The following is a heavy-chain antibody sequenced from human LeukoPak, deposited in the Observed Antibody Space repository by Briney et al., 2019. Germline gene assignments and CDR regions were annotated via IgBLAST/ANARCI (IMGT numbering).Heavy chain of an antibody. CDR2: ISVSGGSP. V-gene: IGHV3-23*01. D-gene: IGHD3-3*01. CDR3: AKGLREYDFWSGYAT. CDR1: GFTFSSYA. Sequence: GGSLRLSCAASGFTFSSYAMMWVRQAPGKGLDWVSTISVSGGSPDYADSVKGRFTISRDNSKNTLFLQMNSLRAEDTALYYCAKGLREYDFWSGYATWGQGTLVTVSS. J-gene: IGHJ5*02.